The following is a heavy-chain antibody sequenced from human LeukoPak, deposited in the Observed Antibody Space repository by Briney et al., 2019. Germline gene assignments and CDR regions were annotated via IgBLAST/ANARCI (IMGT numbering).Heavy chain of an antibody. Sequence: GASVKVSCKASDYTFTSYGISWVRQAPGQGLEWMGWISGYNGNTNHAQKLQGRVTMTTDTSTSTAYMELRSLRSDDTAVYYCARGKAVADSGWAFDTWGQGAMVTVSS. D-gene: IGHD6-19*01. CDR3: ARGKAVADSGWAFDT. CDR2: ISGYNGNT. CDR1: DYTFTSYG. J-gene: IGHJ3*02. V-gene: IGHV1-18*01.